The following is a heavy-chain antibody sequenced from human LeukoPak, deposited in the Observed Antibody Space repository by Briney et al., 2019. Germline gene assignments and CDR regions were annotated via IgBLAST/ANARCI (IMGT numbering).Heavy chain of an antibody. CDR1: GGSISSYY. CDR2: IYYRGST. V-gene: IGHV4-59*08. CDR3: ARRTTGTGPFDY. J-gene: IGHJ4*02. Sequence: SETLSLTCAVSGGSISSYYWSWIRQPPGKGLEWIAYIYYRGSTNYNPSLKSRVTISVDTSKNQFSLKLSSVTAADTAVYYCARRTTGTGPFDYWGQGTLVTVSS. D-gene: IGHD1-1*01.